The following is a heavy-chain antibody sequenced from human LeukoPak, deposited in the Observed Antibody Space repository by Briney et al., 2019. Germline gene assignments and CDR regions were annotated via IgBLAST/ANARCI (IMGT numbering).Heavy chain of an antibody. V-gene: IGHV4-59*01. CDR1: GGCISSYY. D-gene: IGHD3-22*01. CDR2: IYYSGST. Sequence: SETLSLTCTVSGGCISSYYWSWIRQPPGEGLEWIGYIYYSGSTNYNPSLKRRVTISVDASKNQFSLKLSSVTAADTAVYYCARRANSGFDAFDIWRQGTMVTDSS. J-gene: IGHJ3*02. CDR3: ARRANSGFDAFDI.